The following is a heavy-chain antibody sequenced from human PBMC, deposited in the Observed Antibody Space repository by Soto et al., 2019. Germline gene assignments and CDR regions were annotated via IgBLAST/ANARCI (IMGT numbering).Heavy chain of an antibody. J-gene: IGHJ5*01. CDR3: ARAAPSYGYDS. CDR1: GYTFTSSF. V-gene: IGHV1-46*01. CDR2: INPSGGST. Sequence: ASVKVSCKASGYTFTSSFMHWVRQAPGQGLEWMGIINPSGGSTSSAQKFQGRVTMTRDTSTSTVYMELSSLRSEDTAVYYCARAAPSYGYDSWGQGTLVTVSS. D-gene: IGHD5-18*01.